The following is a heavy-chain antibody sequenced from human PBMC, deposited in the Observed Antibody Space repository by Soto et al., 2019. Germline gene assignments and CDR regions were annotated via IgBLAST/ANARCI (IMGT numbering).Heavy chain of an antibody. CDR3: AKTQYSSSWLYAFDI. CDR1: GFTFSSYG. D-gene: IGHD6-13*01. CDR2: ISYDGSNK. Sequence: GGSLRLSCAASGFTFSSYGMHWVHQAPGKGLEWVAVISYDGSNKYYADSVKGRFTISRDNSKNTLYLQMNSLRAEDTAVYYCAKTQYSSSWLYAFDIWGQGTMVTVSS. J-gene: IGHJ3*02. V-gene: IGHV3-30*18.